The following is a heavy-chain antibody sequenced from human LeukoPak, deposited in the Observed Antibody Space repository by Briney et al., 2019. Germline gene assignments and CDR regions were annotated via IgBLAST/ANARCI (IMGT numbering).Heavy chain of an antibody. CDR2: IYPGDSDT. D-gene: IGHD3-22*01. CDR3: ARLYYYDSSGYYYFDY. Sequence: GGSLQISCKGSGYSFTSYWIGWVRPVPGKGLEWMGIIYPGDSDTRYSPSFQGQVTISADKSISTAYLQWSSLKASDTAMYYCARLYYYDSSGYYYFDYWGQGTLVTVSS. J-gene: IGHJ4*02. CDR1: GYSFTSYW. V-gene: IGHV5-51*01.